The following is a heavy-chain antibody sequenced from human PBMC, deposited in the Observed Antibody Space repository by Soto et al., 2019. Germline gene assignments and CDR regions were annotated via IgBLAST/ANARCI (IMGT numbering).Heavy chain of an antibody. CDR1: GFTFSDYA. CDR2: VSHDGRNT. Sequence: QLVESGGGVVQPGRSLRLSCAASGFTFSDYAMHWVRQAPGKGLEWVAVVSHDGRNTHYADSVKGRFTISRDSSKNTLSLEMTSLRAEDTAVYYCAKGGRQWLVTSDFNYWGQGALVTVSS. J-gene: IGHJ4*02. CDR3: AKGGRQWLVTSDFNY. V-gene: IGHV3-30*18. D-gene: IGHD6-19*01.